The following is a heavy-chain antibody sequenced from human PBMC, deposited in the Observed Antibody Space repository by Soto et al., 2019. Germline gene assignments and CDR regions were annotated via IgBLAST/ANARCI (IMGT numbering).Heavy chain of an antibody. V-gene: IGHV1-69*12. CDR1: GGSLTNYG. Sequence: QVQLVQSGAEVKKPGSSVKVSCKASGGSLTNYGVSSVRQAPGPGLEWMGGVIPVFGTANYAQKFQGRVTIAADESKSAVFMDVRSMRSEDTAAYYCARGDATKLGVTNYNGMDVWGQGTTVTVSS. J-gene: IGHJ6*02. D-gene: IGHD3-10*01. CDR3: ARGDATKLGVTNYNGMDV. CDR2: VIPVFGTA.